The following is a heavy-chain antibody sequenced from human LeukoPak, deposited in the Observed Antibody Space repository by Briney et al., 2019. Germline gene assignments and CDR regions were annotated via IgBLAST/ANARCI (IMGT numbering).Heavy chain of an antibody. Sequence: GGSLRLSCAASGFTFSSYSMNWVRQAPGKGLEWVSSISSSSSYIYYADSMKGRFTISRDNAKNSLYLQMNSLRAEDTAVYYCARDLMEGGDYWGQGTLVTVSS. J-gene: IGHJ4*02. CDR2: ISSSSSYI. V-gene: IGHV3-21*01. D-gene: IGHD1-1*01. CDR1: GFTFSSYS. CDR3: ARDLMEGGDY.